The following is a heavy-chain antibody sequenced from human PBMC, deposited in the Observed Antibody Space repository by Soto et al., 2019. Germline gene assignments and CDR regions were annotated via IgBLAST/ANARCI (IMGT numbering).Heavy chain of an antibody. Sequence: QVHLQESGPGLVKPSETLSLTCTVSGGSVSSGSYYWSWIRQPPGKGLEWIGYIYYSGSTNYNPYLKSRVTISVDTSKNQFSLKLSSVTAADTAVYYCARLQGWELPGAFDYWGQGTLVTVSS. CDR3: ARLQGWELPGAFDY. CDR2: IYYSGST. CDR1: GGSVSSGSYY. J-gene: IGHJ4*02. D-gene: IGHD1-26*01. V-gene: IGHV4-61*01.